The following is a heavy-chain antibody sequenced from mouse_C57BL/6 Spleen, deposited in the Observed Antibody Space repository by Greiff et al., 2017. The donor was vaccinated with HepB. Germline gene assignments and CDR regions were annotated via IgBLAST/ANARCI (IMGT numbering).Heavy chain of an antibody. J-gene: IGHJ3*01. CDR3: ARHYGSGFAY. D-gene: IGHD1-1*01. Sequence: EVKVVESGGGLVKPGGSLKLSCAASGFTFSSYTMSWVRQTPEKRLEWVATISGGGGNTYYPDSVKGRFTISRDNAKNTLYLQMSSLRSEDTALYYCARHYGSGFAYWGQGTLVTVSA. CDR2: ISGGGGNT. V-gene: IGHV5-9*01. CDR1: GFTFSSYT.